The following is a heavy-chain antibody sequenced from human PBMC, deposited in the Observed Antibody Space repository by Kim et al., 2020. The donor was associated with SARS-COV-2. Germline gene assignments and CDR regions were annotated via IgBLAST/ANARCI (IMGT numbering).Heavy chain of an antibody. CDR1: GGSISSGSYY. CDR2: IYTSGST. CDR3: ARADVDTAMVNYYGMDV. V-gene: IGHV4-61*02. J-gene: IGHJ6*02. Sequence: SETLSLTCTVSGGSISSGSYYWSWIRQPAGKGLEWIGRIYTSGSTNYNPSLKSRVTISVDTSKNQFSLKLSSVTAADTAVYYCARADVDTAMVNYYGMDVWGQGTTVTFSS. D-gene: IGHD5-18*01.